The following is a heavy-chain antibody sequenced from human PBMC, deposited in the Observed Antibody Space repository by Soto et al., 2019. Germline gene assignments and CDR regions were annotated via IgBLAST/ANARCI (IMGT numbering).Heavy chain of an antibody. J-gene: IGHJ4*02. CDR1: SFNFRNFG. V-gene: IGHV3-33*05. CDR3: VRDFVGPGLDY. CDR2: ISLDASRK. Sequence: EGSLRLSCATSSFNFRNFGMHWVRQAPGKGLEWVTFISLDASRKYYPDSLKGRFTVSRDNSNNTLFLQMNSLNVEDTAIYYCVRDFVGPGLDYWGQGTLVTVSS. D-gene: IGHD1-26*01.